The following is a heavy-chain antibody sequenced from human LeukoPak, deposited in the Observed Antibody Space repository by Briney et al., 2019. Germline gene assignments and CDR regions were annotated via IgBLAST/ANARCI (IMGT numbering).Heavy chain of an antibody. D-gene: IGHD3-22*01. Sequence: SSETLSLTCTVSGGSINSYYWSRIRQPPGKGLEWSGYIYYSGSTNYNPSLKSRVTISLDTSNNQFSLKLSSVTAADTAVYYCARDTSGYRRGSFDYWGQGTLVTVSS. CDR2: IYYSGST. CDR3: ARDTSGYRRGSFDY. V-gene: IGHV4-59*01. CDR1: GGSINSYY. J-gene: IGHJ4*02.